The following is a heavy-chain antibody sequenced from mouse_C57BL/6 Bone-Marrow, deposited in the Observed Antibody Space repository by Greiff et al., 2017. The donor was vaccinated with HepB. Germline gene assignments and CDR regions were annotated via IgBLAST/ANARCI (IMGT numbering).Heavy chain of an antibody. J-gene: IGHJ4*01. V-gene: IGHV1-64*01. CDR1: GYTFTSYW. Sequence: VQLQQPGAELVKPGASVKLSCKASGYTFTSYWMHWVKQRPGQGLEWIGMIHPNSGSTNYNEKFKSKATLTVDKSSSTAYMQLSSLTSEDSAVYYCASSYDYDNSSMDYWGQGTSVTVSS. D-gene: IGHD2-4*01. CDR3: ASSYDYDNSSMDY. CDR2: IHPNSGST.